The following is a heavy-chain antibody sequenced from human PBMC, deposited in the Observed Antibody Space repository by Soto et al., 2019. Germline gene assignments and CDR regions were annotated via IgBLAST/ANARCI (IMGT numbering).Heavy chain of an antibody. J-gene: IGHJ4*02. V-gene: IGHV3-21*01. Sequence: GWLRSSCSASGCTFSSYSMNWVRQAPGKGLEWVSSISSSSSYIYYADSVKGRFTISRDNAKNSLYLQMNSLRAEDTAVYYCARDQDSSGYYYVDWGQGTLVTVYS. D-gene: IGHD3-22*01. CDR1: GCTFSSYS. CDR3: ARDQDSSGYYYVD. CDR2: ISSSSSYI.